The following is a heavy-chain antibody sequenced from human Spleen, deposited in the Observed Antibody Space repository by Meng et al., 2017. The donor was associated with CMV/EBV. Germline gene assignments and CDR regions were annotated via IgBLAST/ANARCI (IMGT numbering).Heavy chain of an antibody. CDR3: VRAVHGLEI. J-gene: IGHJ6*02. CDR2: VNPYNGDG. D-gene: IGHD4-17*01. Sequence: ASVKVSCKASGYTLTTYGINWVRQAPGQGLEWMGWVNPYNGDGGYAQRFQGRVTVTTDTSINTAYWELTSLRSDDTAVYYCVRAVHGLEIWGQGTTVTVSS. V-gene: IGHV1-8*01. CDR1: GYTLTTYG.